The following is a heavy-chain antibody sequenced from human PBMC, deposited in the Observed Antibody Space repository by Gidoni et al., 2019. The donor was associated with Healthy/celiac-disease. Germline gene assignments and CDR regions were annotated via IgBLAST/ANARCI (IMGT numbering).Heavy chain of an antibody. CDR3: ASYCSGGSCLDAFDI. CDR2: IYYSGST. CDR1: GGSISSSSYY. D-gene: IGHD2-15*01. V-gene: IGHV4-39*01. Sequence: QLQLQESGPGLVKPSETLSLTCTVSGGSISSSSYYWGWIRQPPGKGLEWIGSIYYSGSTDYNPSLKSRVTISVDTSKNQFSLKLSSVTAADTAVYYCASYCSGGSCLDAFDIWGQGTMVTVSS. J-gene: IGHJ3*02.